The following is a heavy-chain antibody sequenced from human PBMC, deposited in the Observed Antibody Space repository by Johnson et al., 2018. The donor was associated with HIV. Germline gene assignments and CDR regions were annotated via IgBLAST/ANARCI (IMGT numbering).Heavy chain of an antibody. CDR2: ISYDGSNK. CDR1: GFTFSSYA. D-gene: IGHD3-22*01. J-gene: IGHJ3*02. Sequence: QVQLVESGGGVVQPGRSLRLSCAASGFTFSSYAMHWVRQAPGKGLEWVAVISYDGSNKYYADSVKGRFTISRDNSQNTLYLQMNSLRAEDTAVYYCARDNGYYYDSSGSRNAFDIWGQGTMVSVSS. V-gene: IGHV3-30-3*01. CDR3: ARDNGYYYDSSGSRNAFDI.